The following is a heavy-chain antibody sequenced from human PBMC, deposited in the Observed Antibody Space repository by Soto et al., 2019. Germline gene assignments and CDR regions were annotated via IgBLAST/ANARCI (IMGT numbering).Heavy chain of an antibody. D-gene: IGHD1-1*01. Sequence: GGSLRLSCAASGFTFSDYYMSWIRQAPGKGLEWVSYISTSGSTINYADSVKGRFTISRDNAKNSLYLQMNSLRAEDTAVYYCARHNSQWPNWFDPSGQGTPVTVSS. CDR1: GFTFSDYY. J-gene: IGHJ5*02. V-gene: IGHV3-11*01. CDR2: ISTSGSTI. CDR3: ARHNSQWPNWFDP.